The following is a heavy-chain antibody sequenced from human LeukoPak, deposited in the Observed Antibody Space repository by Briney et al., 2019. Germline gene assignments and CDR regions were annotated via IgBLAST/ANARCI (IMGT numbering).Heavy chain of an antibody. CDR2: IYYSGTT. J-gene: IGHJ4*02. CDR1: GGSITSFY. V-gene: IGHV4-59*08. Sequence: SETLCLTCTVSGGSITSFYWSRIRQPPGKELGWIGYIYYSGTTNYNPPLKGRVTISVETSKNQFSLKLRSVTAADTAVYYCARHIPGNPYFDYWGQGTLVTVSS. CDR3: ARHIPGNPYFDY. D-gene: IGHD6-13*01.